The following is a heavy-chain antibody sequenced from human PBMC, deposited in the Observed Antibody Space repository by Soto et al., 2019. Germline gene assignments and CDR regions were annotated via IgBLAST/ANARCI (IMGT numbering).Heavy chain of an antibody. CDR1: GYTFTSYA. CDR2: SNAGNGNT. V-gene: IGHV1-3*01. Sequence: QVQLVQSGAEVKKPGGSVKVSCKASGYTFTSYAIHWVRQAPGQRLEWMGWSNAGNGNTKYSQKFQGRVTITRDTSASTAYMELSSLRSEDTAVYYCARGLYNPSDYWGQGTLVTVSS. J-gene: IGHJ4*02. CDR3: ARGLYNPSDY. D-gene: IGHD1-20*01.